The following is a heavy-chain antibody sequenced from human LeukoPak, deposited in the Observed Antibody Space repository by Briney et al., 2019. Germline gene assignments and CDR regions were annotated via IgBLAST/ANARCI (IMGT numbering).Heavy chain of an antibody. CDR2: IYHSGST. CDR3: ARVFYYYYMDV. Sequence: SQTLSLTCAVSGGSISSGGYSWSWIRQPPGKGLEWIGYIYHSGSTYYNPSLKSRVTISVDTSKNQFSLNLSSVTAADTAVYYCARVFYYYYMDVWGKGTTVTVSS. V-gene: IGHV4-30-2*01. D-gene: IGHD3-3*01. CDR1: GGSISSGGYS. J-gene: IGHJ6*03.